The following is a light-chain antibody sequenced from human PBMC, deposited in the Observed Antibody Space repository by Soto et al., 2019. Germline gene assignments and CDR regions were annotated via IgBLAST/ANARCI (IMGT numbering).Light chain of an antibody. CDR2: DVS. V-gene: IGLV2-14*01. J-gene: IGLJ2*01. Sequence: QSALTKPAYLSGYPVQSSTISCNGTSSDVGGYNYVSWYQQHPGKAPKRMSYDVSNRPSGVSNRFSGSKSGNKASLTISGLKAEDEADYYCSSYTRSSTVVFGGGTKLTVL. CDR1: SSDVGGYNY. CDR3: SSYTRSSTVV.